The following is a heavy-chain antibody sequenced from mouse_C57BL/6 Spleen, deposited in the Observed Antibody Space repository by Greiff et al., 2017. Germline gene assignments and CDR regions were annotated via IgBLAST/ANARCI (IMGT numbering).Heavy chain of an antibody. J-gene: IGHJ3*01. CDR3: ARGGNYEAWFAY. V-gene: IGHV1-82*01. CDR2: IYPGDGDT. Sequence: QVHVKQSGPELVKPGASVKISCKASGYAFSSSWMNWVKQRPGKGLEWIGRIYPGDGDTNYNGKFKGKATLTADKSSSTAYMQLSSLTSEDSAVYFCARGGNYEAWFAYWGQGTLVTVSA. D-gene: IGHD2-1*01. CDR1: GYAFSSSW.